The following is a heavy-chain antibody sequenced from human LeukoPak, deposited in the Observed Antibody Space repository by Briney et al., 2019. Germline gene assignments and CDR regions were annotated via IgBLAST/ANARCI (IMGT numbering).Heavy chain of an antibody. D-gene: IGHD3-16*01. CDR1: GFTFSSYT. V-gene: IGHV3-23*01. CDR2: THNGDGTT. Sequence: GGSLRLSCTASGFTFSSYTMNWVRQAPGKGLEWVSATHNGDGTTSYADPVKGRFTISRDNSKNTLFLQMNSLRAEDTAVYYCAKDSAFGGEDSWGQGTLVTVSS. CDR3: AKDSAFGGEDS. J-gene: IGHJ4*02.